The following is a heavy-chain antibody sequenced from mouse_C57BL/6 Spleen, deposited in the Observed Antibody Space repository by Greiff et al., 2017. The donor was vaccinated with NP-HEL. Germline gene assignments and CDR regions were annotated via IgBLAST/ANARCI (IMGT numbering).Heavy chain of an antibody. V-gene: IGHV1-64*01. J-gene: IGHJ2*01. CDR3: ARKPYGNYSYYFDY. CDR2: IHPNSGST. D-gene: IGHD2-1*01. Sequence: QVQLQQPGAELVKPGASVKLSCKASGYTFTSYWMHWVKQRPGQGLEWIGMIHPNSGSTNYNEKFKSKATLTVDKSSSTAYMQLSSLTSEDSAVYYCARKPYGNYSYYFDYWGQGTTRTVSS. CDR1: GYTFTSYW.